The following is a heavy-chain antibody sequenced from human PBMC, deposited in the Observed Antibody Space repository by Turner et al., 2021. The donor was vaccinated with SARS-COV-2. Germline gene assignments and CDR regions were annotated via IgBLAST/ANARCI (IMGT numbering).Heavy chain of an antibody. CDR1: GFTFSIYA. D-gene: IGHD2-8*02. Sequence: EVQLLESGGGLVQPGGSLRLSCAASGFTFSIYAMSWVRPAPGKGLEWVSAISGSGGSTYYADSVKGRFTISRDNSKNTLYLQMNSLRAEDTAVYYCAKDTGWGLESPYYFDYWGQGTLVTVSS. CDR2: ISGSGGST. V-gene: IGHV3-23*01. CDR3: AKDTGWGLESPYYFDY. J-gene: IGHJ4*02.